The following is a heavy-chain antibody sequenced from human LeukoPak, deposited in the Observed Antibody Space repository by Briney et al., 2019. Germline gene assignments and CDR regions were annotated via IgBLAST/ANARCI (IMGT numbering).Heavy chain of an antibody. J-gene: IGHJ1*01. D-gene: IGHD1-1*01. Sequence: GGSLRLSCAASGFTFSNYWMSWVRQAPGKGLEWVANIKFDGSDKFYVDSVKGRFTISRDNAKNLLYLQMNSLRAEDTAVYYCARDDGYFQHWGQGTLVTVSS. CDR3: ARDDGYFQH. V-gene: IGHV3-7*01. CDR2: IKFDGSDK. CDR1: GFTFSNYW.